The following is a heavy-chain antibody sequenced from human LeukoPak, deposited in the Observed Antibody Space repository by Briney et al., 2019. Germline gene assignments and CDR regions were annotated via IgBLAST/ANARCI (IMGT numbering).Heavy chain of an antibody. CDR2: IKQDGSEK. J-gene: IGHJ3*02. CDR3: ARPITMVRGDAFDI. V-gene: IGHV3-7*01. Sequence: GGSLRLSCAASGFTFTNYWMNWVRQAPGKGLEWVANIKQDGSEKYYVDSVKGRFTISRDNAKNSLYLQMNSLRAEDTALYYCARPITMVRGDAFDIWGQGTMVTVSS. D-gene: IGHD3-10*01. CDR1: GFTFTNYW.